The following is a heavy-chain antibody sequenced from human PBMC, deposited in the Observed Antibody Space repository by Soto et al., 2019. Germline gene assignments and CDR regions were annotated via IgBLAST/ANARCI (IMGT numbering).Heavy chain of an antibody. D-gene: IGHD3-3*01. CDR1: GGSFKSGSYS. Sequence: SETLSLTCTVSGGSFKSGSYSWSWLRQPPGKGLEWIGYVYHTGRTSYNPSLKSRVSISMDTSNNQFSLNLDSVTAADTAVYFCARDFAYFDSWGQGTLVTVCS. J-gene: IGHJ4*02. V-gene: IGHV4-61*01. CDR2: VYHTGRT. CDR3: ARDFAYFDS.